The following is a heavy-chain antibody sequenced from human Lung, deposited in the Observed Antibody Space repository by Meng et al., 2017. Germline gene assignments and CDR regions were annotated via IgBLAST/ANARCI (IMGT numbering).Heavy chain of an antibody. CDR3: ARGTRVSCTGVICYPFDF. J-gene: IGHJ5*01. Sequence: EVQLLESGGGLVQPGGSLRRSWAAAGVTFSNYAMSWVRQAPEKGLEWVSATAATDGGTYHAASVRGRFTISRDNSKNTLSLQMNSLRADDTAIYYCARGTRVSCTGVICYPFDFWGQGTLVTVSS. V-gene: IGHV3-23*01. D-gene: IGHD2-8*02. CDR2: TAATDGGT. CDR1: GVTFSNYA.